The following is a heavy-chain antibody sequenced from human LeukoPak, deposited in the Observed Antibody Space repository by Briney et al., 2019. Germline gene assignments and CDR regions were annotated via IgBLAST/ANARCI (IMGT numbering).Heavy chain of an antibody. CDR1: GYTFSGYY. CDR3: ARDSRYCSSTSCFSDNWFDP. CDR2: VNPNSGGT. Sequence: ASVTVSCKASGYTFSGYYIHWVRQAPGQGLEWMGWVNPNSGGTNYAQKSKGRVTMTRDTSISTAYMELSRLRSDDTAVYYCARDSRYCSSTSCFSDNWFDPWGQGTLVTVSS. J-gene: IGHJ5*02. V-gene: IGHV1-2*02. D-gene: IGHD2-2*01.